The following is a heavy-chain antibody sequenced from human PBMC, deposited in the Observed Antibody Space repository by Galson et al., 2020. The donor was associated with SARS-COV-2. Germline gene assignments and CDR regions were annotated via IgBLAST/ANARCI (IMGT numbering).Heavy chain of an antibody. D-gene: IGHD6-13*01. V-gene: IGHV1-18*01. CDR1: GYTFTSYG. J-gene: IGHJ4*02. CDR3: ARDLGRKLVPFLTDFDY. Sequence: ASVKVSCKASGYTFTSYGISWVRQAPGQGLEWMGWISAYNGNTNYAQKLQGRVTMTTDTSTSKAYMELRSLRSDDTAVYYCARDLGRKLVPFLTDFDYWGQGTLVTVSS. CDR2: ISAYNGNT.